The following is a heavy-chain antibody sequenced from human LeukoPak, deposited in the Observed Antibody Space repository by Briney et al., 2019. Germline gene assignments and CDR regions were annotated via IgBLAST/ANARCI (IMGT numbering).Heavy chain of an antibody. CDR1: GGSISSYY. CDR2: IYTSGST. V-gene: IGHV4-4*07. CDR3: ASRYCGGDCYSGSGYWFDP. J-gene: IGHJ5*02. Sequence: SETLSLTCTVSGGSISSYYWSWIRQPAGKGLEWIGRIYTSGSTNYNPSLKSRVTISVDTSKNQFSLKLSSVTAADTAVYYCASRYCGGDCYSGSGYWFDPWGQGTLVTVSS. D-gene: IGHD2-21*01.